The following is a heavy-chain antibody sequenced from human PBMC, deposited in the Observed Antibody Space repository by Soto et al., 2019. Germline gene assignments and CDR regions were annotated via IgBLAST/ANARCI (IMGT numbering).Heavy chain of an antibody. CDR3: ASLDTAMIKTAGY. J-gene: IGHJ4*02. CDR2: ISGSGGST. CDR1: GFTFSSYA. V-gene: IGHV3-23*01. D-gene: IGHD5-18*01. Sequence: GGSLRLSCAASGFTFSSYAMSWVRQAPGKGLEWVSAISGSGGSTYYADSVKGRFTISRDSAKNSMYLQMNSLTVEDTAMYYCASLDTAMIKTAGYWGQGTQVTVSS.